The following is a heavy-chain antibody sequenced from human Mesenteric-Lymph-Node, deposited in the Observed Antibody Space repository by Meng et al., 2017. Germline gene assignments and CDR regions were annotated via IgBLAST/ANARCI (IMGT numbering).Heavy chain of an antibody. V-gene: IGHV1-69*06. CDR3: AREGRPYYYYGMDV. J-gene: IGHJ6*02. Sequence: SVKVSCKASGGTFSSYAISWVRQAPGQGLEWMGGIIPIFGTANYAQKFQGRVTITADKSTSTAYMELSSLRSEDTAVYYCAREGRPYYYYGMDVWGQGTTVTVSS. CDR2: IIPIFGTA. CDR1: GGTFSSYA.